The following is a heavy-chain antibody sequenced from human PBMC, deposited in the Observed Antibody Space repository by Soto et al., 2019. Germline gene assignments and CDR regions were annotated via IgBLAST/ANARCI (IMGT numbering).Heavy chain of an antibody. CDR1: GYTFASYY. Sequence: ASVKVSCKASGYTFASYYMHWLRQAPGQGLEWMGCFNPASTGTTYAQKLQGRVTMTTDTSTSTAYMELRSLRSDDTAVYYCARVALLYGSGSYYYYYYYMDVWGKGTTVTAP. D-gene: IGHD3-10*01. CDR2: FNPASTGT. J-gene: IGHJ6*03. CDR3: ARVALLYGSGSYYYYYYYMDV. V-gene: IGHV1-2*02.